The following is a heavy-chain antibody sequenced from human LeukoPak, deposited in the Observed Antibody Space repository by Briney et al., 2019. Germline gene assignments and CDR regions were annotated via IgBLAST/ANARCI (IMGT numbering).Heavy chain of an antibody. CDR2: ISSSGSYI. V-gene: IGHV3-21*01. CDR1: GFTFSIYA. CDR3: AREVDYVFDF. Sequence: PGGSLRLSCAASGFTFSIYAVNWVRQAPGKGLEWVSSISSSGSYISYADSVKGRFTISRDNAKNSLYLQMSSLRAEDTAVYYCAREVDYVFDFRGQGTLVTASS. D-gene: IGHD4-17*01. J-gene: IGHJ4*02.